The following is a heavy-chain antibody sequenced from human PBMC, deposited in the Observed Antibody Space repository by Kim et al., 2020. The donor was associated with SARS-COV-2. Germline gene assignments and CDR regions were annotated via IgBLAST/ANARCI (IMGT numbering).Heavy chain of an antibody. D-gene: IGHD3-22*01. J-gene: IGHJ3*02. CDR1: GGSISSGGYY. CDR3: ARVGYYDSGGYSAAFDI. V-gene: IGHV4-31*03. CDR2: IYYSGST. Sequence: SETLSLTCTVSGGSISSGGYYWSWIRQHPGKGLEWIGYIYYSGSTYYNPSLKSRVTISVDTSKNQFSLKLSSVTAADTAVYYCARVGYYDSGGYSAAFDIWGLGTMVTVSS.